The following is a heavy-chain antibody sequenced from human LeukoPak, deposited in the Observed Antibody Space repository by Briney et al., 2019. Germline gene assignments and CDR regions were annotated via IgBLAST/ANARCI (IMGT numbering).Heavy chain of an antibody. CDR3: ARMSVARYWYFDL. V-gene: IGHV3-66*01. Sequence: GGSLRLSCAASGFTVSSNYMSWVRQAPGKGLGWASVIYSDGTTYYADSVKGRFTISRDNSKNTLYLQMDSLKAEDTAVHYCARMSVARYWYFDLWGRGTLVTVSS. CDR2: IYSDGTT. D-gene: IGHD6-19*01. J-gene: IGHJ2*01. CDR1: GFTVSSNY.